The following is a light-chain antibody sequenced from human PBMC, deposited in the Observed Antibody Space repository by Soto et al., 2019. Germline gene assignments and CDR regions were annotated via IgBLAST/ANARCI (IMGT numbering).Light chain of an antibody. V-gene: IGKV1-9*01. Sequence: IQLTQSPSSLSASVGDRVTITCRASQGISNSLAWYQQKPGKAPKLLMYLASTLQSGVPPRFSGTGSGTNFTLTISSLQPEDFATYHCQQLIRFPTKFGQGTKVDIK. CDR2: LAS. J-gene: IGKJ1*01. CDR3: QQLIRFPTK. CDR1: QGISNS.